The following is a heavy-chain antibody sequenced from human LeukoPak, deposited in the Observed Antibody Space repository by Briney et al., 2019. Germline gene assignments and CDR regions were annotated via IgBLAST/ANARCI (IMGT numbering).Heavy chain of an antibody. J-gene: IGHJ4*02. Sequence: SVKVSCKASGGTFNTYAINWVRRAPEQGLEWMGRIIPVFGTPKYAQKFQGRVTITADRSTSTAYMELSSLKPDDTAIYYCARIEGDYGVFVYWGQGTLVTVSS. CDR1: GGTFNTYA. CDR3: ARIEGDYGVFVY. CDR2: IIPVFGTP. V-gene: IGHV1-69*06. D-gene: IGHD4-17*01.